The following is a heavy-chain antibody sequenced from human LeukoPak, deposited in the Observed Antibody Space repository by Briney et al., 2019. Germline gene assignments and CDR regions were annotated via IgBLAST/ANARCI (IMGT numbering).Heavy chain of an antibody. J-gene: IGHJ3*02. CDR2: IFYSGST. Sequence: SETLSLTCTVSGGSISTSNYYWGWIRQPPGTGLEWIGNIFYSGSTYYSPSLKSRVTISLDTFKNQFSLKLSSVTAADTAVYYCARVYGAGYDFRGAFDIWGQGTMVTVS. V-gene: IGHV4-39*07. CDR3: ARVYGAGYDFRGAFDI. D-gene: IGHD5-12*01. CDR1: GGSISTSNYY.